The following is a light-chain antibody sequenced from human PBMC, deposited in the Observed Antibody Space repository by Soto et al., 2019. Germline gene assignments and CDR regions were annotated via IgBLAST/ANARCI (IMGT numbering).Light chain of an antibody. CDR2: EVS. CDR3: TSFTSSTTYV. J-gene: IGLJ1*01. CDR1: SSDVGGYNY. V-gene: IGLV2-14*01. Sequence: QSVLTQPASVSGSPGQSITISCTGTSSDVGGYNYVCWYQHHPGKAPKLIISEVSNRPSGVSDRFSGSESGNTASLTISGLQPEDEADYYCTSFTSSTTYVFGTGTKVTVL.